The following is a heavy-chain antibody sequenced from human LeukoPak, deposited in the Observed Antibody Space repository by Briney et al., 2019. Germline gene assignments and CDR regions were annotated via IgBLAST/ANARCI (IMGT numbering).Heavy chain of an antibody. Sequence: SETLSLTCTVSGGSISSYYWSWIRQPPGKGLEWIGYIYYSGSTNYNPSLKSRVTISVDTSKNQFSLKLNSVTAADTAVYYCAISGYSYGDAFDIWGQGTMVTVSS. D-gene: IGHD5-18*01. J-gene: IGHJ3*02. V-gene: IGHV4-59*01. CDR1: GGSISSYY. CDR3: AISGYSYGDAFDI. CDR2: IYYSGST.